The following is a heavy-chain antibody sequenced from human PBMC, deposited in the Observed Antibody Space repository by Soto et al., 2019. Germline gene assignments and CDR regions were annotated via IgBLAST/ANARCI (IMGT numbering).Heavy chain of an antibody. CDR3: ARDLARYYDFEYPLDI. J-gene: IGHJ3*02. V-gene: IGHV3-33*01. CDR2: IWYDGSNK. CDR1: GFTFSSYG. Sequence: QVQLVESGGGVVQPGRSLRLSCAASGFTFSSYGMHWVRQAPGKGLEWVAVIWYDGSNKYYADSAKGRFTISRDNSKNTRYLQMNSLRAEDTAVYYCARDLARYYDFEYPLDILGRGTMVTVSS. D-gene: IGHD3-3*01.